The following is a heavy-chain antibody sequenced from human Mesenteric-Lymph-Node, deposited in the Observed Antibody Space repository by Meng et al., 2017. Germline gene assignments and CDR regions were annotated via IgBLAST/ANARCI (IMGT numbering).Heavy chain of an antibody. D-gene: IGHD6-13*01. J-gene: IGHJ4*02. CDR1: GYTFTSYY. CDR3: ARDDSYSSSRQDY. Sequence: ASVKVSCKASGYTFTSYYIHWVRQAPGQGLEWMGWINAGNGNTKYSQKFQGRVTITADESTSTAYMELSSLRSEDTAVYYCARDDSYSSSRQDYWGQGTLVTVSS. CDR2: INAGNGNT. V-gene: IGHV1/OR15-3*02.